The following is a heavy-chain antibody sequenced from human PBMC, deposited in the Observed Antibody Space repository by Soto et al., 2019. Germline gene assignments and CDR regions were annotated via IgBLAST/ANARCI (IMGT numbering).Heavy chain of an antibody. J-gene: IGHJ4*02. D-gene: IGHD5-18*01. CDR3: ARETDTSMVDY. Sequence: QVQLVQSRAEVKKPGASVKVSCQTSGYNFSAYYFNWVRQAAGQGPEWMGWLNPRNGQTGYVQKFRGRVTMTRDTSIATVYLELSRLTSEDTAIYFCARETDTSMVDYWGQGTLVIVSS. CDR1: GYNFSAYY. CDR2: LNPRNGQT. V-gene: IGHV1-8*01.